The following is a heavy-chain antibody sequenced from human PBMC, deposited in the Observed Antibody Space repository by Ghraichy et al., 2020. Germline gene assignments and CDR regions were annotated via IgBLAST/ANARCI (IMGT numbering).Heavy chain of an antibody. V-gene: IGHV4-31*03. CDR1: GGSISSGGYY. D-gene: IGHD2-8*02. CDR2: IYYSGST. J-gene: IGHJ4*02. Sequence: TLSLTCTVSGGSISSGGYYWSWIRQHPGKGLEWIGYIYYSGSTYYNPSLKSRITISVDTSKNQFTLKLSSVTAADTAVYYCASWSTQYYFDYWGQGTLVTVSS. CDR3: ASWSTQYYFDY.